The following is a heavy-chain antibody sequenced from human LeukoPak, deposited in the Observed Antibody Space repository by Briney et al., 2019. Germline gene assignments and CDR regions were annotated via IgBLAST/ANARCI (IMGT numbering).Heavy chain of an antibody. CDR1: GFTFSSYW. Sequence: GGSLRLSCAASGFTFSSYWMSWVRQAPGKRLEWVANIKQDGSEKYYVDSVKDRFTISRDNAKNSLYLQMNSLRAEDTAVYYCASTYVVVTAVHDAFHIWGQGTMVTVSS. D-gene: IGHD2-21*02. J-gene: IGHJ3*02. V-gene: IGHV3-7*01. CDR2: IKQDGSEK. CDR3: ASTYVVVTAVHDAFHI.